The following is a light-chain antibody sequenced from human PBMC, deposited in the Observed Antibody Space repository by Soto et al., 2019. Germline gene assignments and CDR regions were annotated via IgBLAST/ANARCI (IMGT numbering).Light chain of an antibody. Sequence: QSALTQPASVSGSPGQSITISCTGTSSDVGTYNFVSWYQLHPDKAPKLIIYEGTKRPSGVSNRFSGSKSGNTASLTISGRQAEDGGDYYCCSYAGSTTPWVFGGGTKLTVL. V-gene: IGLV2-23*01. J-gene: IGLJ3*02. CDR1: SSDVGTYNF. CDR2: EGT. CDR3: CSYAGSTTPWV.